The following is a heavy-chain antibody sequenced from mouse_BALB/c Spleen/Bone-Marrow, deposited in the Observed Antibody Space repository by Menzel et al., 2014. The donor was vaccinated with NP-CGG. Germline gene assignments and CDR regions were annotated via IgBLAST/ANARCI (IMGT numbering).Heavy chain of an antibody. J-gene: IGHJ4*01. V-gene: IGHV1-18*01. CDR2: INPYNGGT. D-gene: IGHD5-1*01. CDR3: ARSRLPHYYVMDY. Sequence: EVQLQESGPELVKPGASMKISCKASYYSFTGYTMNWVKQSHGKDLEWIGLINPYNGGTTYNQKFKGKATLTVDKSSSTAYMELLSLTSEDSAVYYCARSRLPHYYVMDYWGQGTSVTVSS. CDR1: YYSFTGYT.